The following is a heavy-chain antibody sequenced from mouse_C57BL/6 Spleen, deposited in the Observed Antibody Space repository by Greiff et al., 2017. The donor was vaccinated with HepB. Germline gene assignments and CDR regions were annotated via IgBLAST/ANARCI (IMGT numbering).Heavy chain of an antibody. J-gene: IGHJ2*01. V-gene: IGHV1-52*01. CDR3: ARTDSSGYVSY. D-gene: IGHD3-2*02. CDR1: GYTFTSYW. Sequence: VQLQQPGAELVRPGSSVKLSCKASGYTFTSYWMHWVKQRPIQGLEWIGNIDPSDSETHYNQKFKDKATLTVDKSSSTAYMQLSSLTSEDSAVYYCARTDSSGYVSYWGQGTTLTVSS. CDR2: IDPSDSET.